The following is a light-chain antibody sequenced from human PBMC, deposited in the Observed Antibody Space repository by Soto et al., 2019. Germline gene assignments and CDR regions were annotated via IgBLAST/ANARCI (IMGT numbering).Light chain of an antibody. J-gene: IGLJ1*01. CDR2: AVT. V-gene: IGLV2-14*01. Sequence: QSALTQPASVSGSPGQSITISCTGTSSDVGGYNYVSWYQQHPGKAPKLMIYAVTDRPSGVSSRFSGSKSGNTASLTISGLQAEDEADYYCCLYAVTFYVFGTGTKVTVL. CDR1: SSDVGGYNY. CDR3: CLYAVTFYV.